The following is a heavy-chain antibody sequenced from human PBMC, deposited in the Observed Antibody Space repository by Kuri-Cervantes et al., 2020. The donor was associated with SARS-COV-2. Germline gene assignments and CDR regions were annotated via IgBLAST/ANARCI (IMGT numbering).Heavy chain of an antibody. D-gene: IGHD7-27*01. CDR3: ATAPGERRANWFDP. CDR1: GYTLTELS. J-gene: IGHJ5*02. CDR2: FDSEDGET. Sequence: ASVTVSCQVSGYTLTELSMHWVRQARGKGLEWMGGFDSEDGETIYAQKFQGRVTMTEDTSTDTAYMELSSLRSEDTAVYYCATAPGERRANWFDPWGQGTLVTVSS. V-gene: IGHV1-24*01.